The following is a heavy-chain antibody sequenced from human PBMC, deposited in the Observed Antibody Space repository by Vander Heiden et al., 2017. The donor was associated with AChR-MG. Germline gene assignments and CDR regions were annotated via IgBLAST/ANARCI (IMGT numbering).Heavy chain of an antibody. CDR2: INYRGST. CDR1: GGSFRGWY. D-gene: IGHD3-10*01. Sequence: QVQLQQWGAGLLKPSVTLSLTRAVYGGSFRGWYWSWIRQPPGKGLEWIGEINYRGSTYDNPSLKSRVTISGDTSKNQLSMKLSSVTAADTAVYYCAIGARPFDYWGKGTLVTVSS. J-gene: IGHJ4*02. CDR3: AIGARPFDY. V-gene: IGHV4-34*01.